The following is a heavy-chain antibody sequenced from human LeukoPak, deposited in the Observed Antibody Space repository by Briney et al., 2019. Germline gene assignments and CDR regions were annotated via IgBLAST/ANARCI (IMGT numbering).Heavy chain of an antibody. CDR1: GGSISSYY. D-gene: IGHD6-13*01. J-gene: IGHJ3*02. CDR2: IYTSGST. V-gene: IGHV4-4*07. CDR3: ARDSTLSSSREPDAFDI. Sequence: PSETLSLTCTVSGGSISSYYWSWIRQPAGKGLEWIGRIYTSGSTNYNPSLKSRVTMSVDTSKNQFSLKLSSVTAADTAVYYCARDSTLSSSREPDAFDIWGQGTMVTVSS.